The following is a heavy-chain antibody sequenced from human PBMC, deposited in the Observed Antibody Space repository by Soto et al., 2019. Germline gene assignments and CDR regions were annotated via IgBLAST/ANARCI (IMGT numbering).Heavy chain of an antibody. CDR2: IYHSGST. D-gene: IGHD3-10*01. CDR1: GGSISSGGYS. Sequence: QLQLQESGSGLVKPSQTLSLTCAVSGGSISSGGYSWSWIRQPPGKGLEWIGYIYHSGSTYYNPSLKSRFTISVDRSKNQFSLKLSSVTAADPAVYYCARAIGWFGELLGGYYFDYWGQGTLVTVSS. CDR3: ARAIGWFGELLGGYYFDY. V-gene: IGHV4-30-2*01. J-gene: IGHJ4*02.